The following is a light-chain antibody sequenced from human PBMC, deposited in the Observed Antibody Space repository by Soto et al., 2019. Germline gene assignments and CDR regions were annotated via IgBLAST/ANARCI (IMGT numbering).Light chain of an antibody. J-gene: IGKJ5*01. CDR3: QQYNNWPQIT. CDR1: QGVGTN. CDR2: GAS. V-gene: IGKV3-15*01. Sequence: EIVMTQSPATLSVSLGERVTLSCRASQGVGTNLAWYQQKPGQAPRLLIYGASTRATGIPGRFSGSGSGTESTVTINNLQSEDFVVYYCQQYNNWPQITFGQGTRLEIK.